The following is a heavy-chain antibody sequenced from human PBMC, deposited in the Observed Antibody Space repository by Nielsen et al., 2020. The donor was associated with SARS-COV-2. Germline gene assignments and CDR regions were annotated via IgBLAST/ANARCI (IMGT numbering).Heavy chain of an antibody. CDR3: ARNLGGYVEVDY. D-gene: IGHD5-12*01. J-gene: IGHJ4*02. CDR2: INAGNGNT. V-gene: IGHV1-3*01. CDR1: GYTFTSYA. Sequence: ASVKVSCKASGYTFTSYAMHWVRQAPGQRLEWMGWINAGNGNTKYSQRFQGRVTMTRNTSISTAYMELSSLRSEDTAVYYCARNLGGYVEVDYWGQGTLVTVSS.